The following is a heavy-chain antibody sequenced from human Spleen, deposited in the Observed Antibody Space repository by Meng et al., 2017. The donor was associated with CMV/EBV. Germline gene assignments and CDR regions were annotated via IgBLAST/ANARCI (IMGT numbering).Heavy chain of an antibody. CDR2: INWNGGST. CDR3: AKEADGGFDY. D-gene: IGHD3-10*01. J-gene: IGHJ4*02. CDR1: RFTFSVYT. Sequence: LSCAASRFTFSVYTIYWVRQAPGKGLEWVSGINWNGGSTGYADSVKGRFTISRDNTKNSLYLQMNSLRDEDTALYHCAKEADGGFDYWGQGTLVTVSS. V-gene: IGHV3-20*01.